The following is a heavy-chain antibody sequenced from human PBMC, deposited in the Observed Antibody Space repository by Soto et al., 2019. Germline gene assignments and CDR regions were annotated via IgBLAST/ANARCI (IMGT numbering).Heavy chain of an antibody. CDR1: GFTFSTHA. D-gene: IGHD6-13*01. CDR3: ARDQTGITTAGGGRIDH. Sequence: QVQLVESGGGVVQPGRSLRLSCAASGFTFSTHAMHWVRQAPGKGLECVAIVSFDGTNKYHADSVKGRFTISRDNSKNTRYLQMSGLTADDTAVYYCARDQTGITTAGGGRIDHWGQGTLVTVSS. J-gene: IGHJ4*02. V-gene: IGHV3-30-3*01. CDR2: VSFDGTNK.